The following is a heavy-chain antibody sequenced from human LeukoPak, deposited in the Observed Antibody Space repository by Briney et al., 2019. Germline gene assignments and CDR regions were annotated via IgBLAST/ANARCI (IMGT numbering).Heavy chain of an antibody. J-gene: IGHJ4*02. Sequence: RVASVKVSCKASGYTFTGYYMHWVRQAPGQGLEWMGRINPNSGGTNYAQKFQGRVTMTRDTSISTAYMELSRLRSDDTAVYYCARDHSSSYGYDPSGYWGQGTLVTVSS. V-gene: IGHV1-2*06. CDR3: ARDHSSSYGYDPSGY. D-gene: IGHD5-18*01. CDR1: GYTFTGYY. CDR2: INPNSGGT.